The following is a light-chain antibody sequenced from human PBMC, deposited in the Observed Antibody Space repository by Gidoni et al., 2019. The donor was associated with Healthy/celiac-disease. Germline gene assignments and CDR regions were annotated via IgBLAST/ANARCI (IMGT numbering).Light chain of an antibody. CDR1: QSVSSN. V-gene: IGKV3-15*01. Sequence: EIVMTQSPATLSVSPGERATLSCRASQSVSSNLAWYQQKPGQAPRLLIYDASTRATGIPARFSGSGSGTEFTLPISSLQSEDFAVYYCQQYNNWPSITFGQGTRLEIK. CDR3: QQYNNWPSIT. CDR2: DAS. J-gene: IGKJ5*01.